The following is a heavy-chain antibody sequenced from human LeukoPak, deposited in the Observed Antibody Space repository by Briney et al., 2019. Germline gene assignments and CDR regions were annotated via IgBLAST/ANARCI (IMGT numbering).Heavy chain of an antibody. CDR1: GFTFSSYE. CDR2: ISSSDSTI. Sequence: GGSLRLSCATSGFTFSSYEMHWVRQAPGKGLEWVSYISSSDSTIYYADSVKGRFTISRDNAKNSLYLQMNSLRAEDTAVYYCARALRYCSSTSCPYGFYYYYYYMDVWGKGTTVTVSS. V-gene: IGHV3-48*03. CDR3: ARALRYCSSTSCPYGFYYYYYYMDV. J-gene: IGHJ6*03. D-gene: IGHD2-2*01.